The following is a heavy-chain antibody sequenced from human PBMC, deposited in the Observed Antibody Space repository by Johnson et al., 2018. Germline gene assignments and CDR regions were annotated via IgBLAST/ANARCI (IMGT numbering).Heavy chain of an antibody. V-gene: IGHV3-9*01. CDR2: ISWNSDGI. CDR3: AKDSRFSTKMTTHGFDY. D-gene: IGHD5-24*01. CDR1: GFTFDDYA. J-gene: IGHJ4*02. Sequence: VQLVESGGGLVQPGRSLRLSCIVSGFTFDDYAMHWVRQAPGKGLEWVSGISWNSDGIGYGDSVKGRFIISRDNAKNSLYLQMDSLRVEDTALYYCAKDSRFSTKMTTHGFDYWGQGTLVSVSS.